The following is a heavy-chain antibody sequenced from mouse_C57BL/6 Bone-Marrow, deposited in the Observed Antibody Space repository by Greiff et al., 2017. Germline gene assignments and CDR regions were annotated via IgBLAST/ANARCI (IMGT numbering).Heavy chain of an antibody. Sequence: VHVKQSGAELVKPGASVKLSCTASGFNIKDYYMHWVKQRTEQGLEWIGRIDPEVGETKYAPKFQGKATITADTAANTAYLQLSSLTSEDTAVYYCARRDGTYYFDYWGQGTTLTVSS. CDR1: GFNIKDYY. V-gene: IGHV14-2*01. D-gene: IGHD2-3*01. CDR2: IDPEVGET. J-gene: IGHJ2*01. CDR3: ARRDGTYYFDY.